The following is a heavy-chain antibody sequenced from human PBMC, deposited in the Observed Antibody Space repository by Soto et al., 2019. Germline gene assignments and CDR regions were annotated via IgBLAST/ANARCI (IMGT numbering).Heavy chain of an antibody. V-gene: IGHV3-21*01. Sequence: EVQLVESGGGLVKPGGSLRLSCAASGFTFSSYSMNWVRQAPGKGLEWVSSISSSSSYIYYADSVKGRFTISRDNAKNSLYLQINSLGAEDTAVYYCASSGYSGWFYPWGQGTLVTVSS. CDR1: GFTFSSYS. J-gene: IGHJ5*02. CDR2: ISSSSSYI. CDR3: ASSGYSGWFYP. D-gene: IGHD6-25*01.